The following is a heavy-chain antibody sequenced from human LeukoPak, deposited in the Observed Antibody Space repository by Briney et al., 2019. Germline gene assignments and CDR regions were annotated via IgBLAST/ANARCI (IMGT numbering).Heavy chain of an antibody. CDR2: FDPEDGET. CDR1: GYTLTELS. CDR3: ATGDYDILTGYYRLDY. J-gene: IGHJ4*02. V-gene: IGHV1-24*01. D-gene: IGHD3-9*01. Sequence: ASVKVSCKVSGYTLTELSMHWVRQAPGKGLEWMGGFDPEDGETIYAQKFQGRVTKTEDTSTDTAYMELSSLRSEDTAVYYCATGDYDILTGYYRLDYWGQGTLVTVSS.